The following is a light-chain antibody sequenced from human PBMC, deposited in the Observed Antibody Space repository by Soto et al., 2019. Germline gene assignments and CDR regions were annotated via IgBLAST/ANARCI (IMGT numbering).Light chain of an antibody. V-gene: IGKV4-1*01. J-gene: IGKJ2*01. CDR3: QQYESTPPS. Sequence: DIVMTQSPDSLAVSLGESATINCKSSQSVLYSSNNKNYLAWYQQRPGQPPKLLIYCASTRESVVPDRFSGSGSGTDFTLTITSLQAEDVAVYYCQQYESTPPSFGQGTKLEIK. CDR1: QSVLYSSNNKNY. CDR2: CAS.